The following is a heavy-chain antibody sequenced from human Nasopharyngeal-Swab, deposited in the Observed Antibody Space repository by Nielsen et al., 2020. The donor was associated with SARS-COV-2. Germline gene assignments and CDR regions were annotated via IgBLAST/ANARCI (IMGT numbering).Heavy chain of an antibody. CDR2: IIPIFGTA. CDR1: GGTFSSYA. J-gene: IGHJ6*02. Sequence: SVKVSCKASGGTFSSYAISWVRQAPGQGLEWTGGIIPIFGTANYAQKFQGRVTITADESTSTAYMELSSLRSEDTAVYYCAGATDLYYYYGMDVWGQGTTVTVSS. D-gene: IGHD2-21*02. CDR3: AGATDLYYYYGMDV. V-gene: IGHV1-69*13.